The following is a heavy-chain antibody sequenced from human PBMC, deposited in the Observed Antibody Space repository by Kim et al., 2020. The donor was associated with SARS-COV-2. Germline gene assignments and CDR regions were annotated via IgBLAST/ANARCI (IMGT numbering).Heavy chain of an antibody. CDR2: ISYDGSNK. J-gene: IGHJ5*02. CDR3: ARVSIAVASNNWFDP. V-gene: IGHV3-30*04. Sequence: GGSLRPSCAASGFTFSSYAMHWVRQAPGKGLEWVAVISYDGSNKYYADSVKGRFTISRDNSKNTLYLQMNSLRAEDTAVYYCARVSIAVASNNWFDPWG. D-gene: IGHD6-19*01. CDR1: GFTFSSYA.